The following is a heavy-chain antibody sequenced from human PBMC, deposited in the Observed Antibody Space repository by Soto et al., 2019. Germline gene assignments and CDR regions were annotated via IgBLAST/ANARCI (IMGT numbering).Heavy chain of an antibody. CDR3: ARAAGEPYYDFWSGPYYFDY. CDR1: GDSVSSNSAA. D-gene: IGHD3-3*01. V-gene: IGHV6-1*01. CDR2: TYYRSKWYN. J-gene: IGHJ4*02. Sequence: SRTLSLTCAISGDSVSSNSAAWYWIRQSPSRGLEWLGRTYYRSKWYNDYAVSVKSRITINPDTTKNQFSLQQISVNHEDTAVHYCARAAGEPYYDFWSGPYYFDYWGQGTLVTVSS.